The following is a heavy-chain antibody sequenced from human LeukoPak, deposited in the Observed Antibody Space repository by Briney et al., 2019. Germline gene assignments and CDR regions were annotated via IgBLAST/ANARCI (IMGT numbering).Heavy chain of an antibody. CDR2: ISGSGGST. CDR1: GFTFSSYA. J-gene: IGHJ5*02. Sequence: PGGSLRLSCAVSGFTFSSYAMNWVRQAPGKGLEWVSGISGSGGSTYYADSVKGRFTISRDNSKNTLYLQMNSLRAEDTAVYYCARSDWFDPWGQGTLVTVSS. D-gene: IGHD1-26*01. CDR3: ARSDWFDP. V-gene: IGHV3-23*01.